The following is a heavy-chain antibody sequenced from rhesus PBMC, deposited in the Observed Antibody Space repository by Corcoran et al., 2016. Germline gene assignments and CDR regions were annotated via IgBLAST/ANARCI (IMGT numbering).Heavy chain of an antibody. V-gene: IGHV4-73*01. J-gene: IGHJ4*01. CDR1: GGSISGYY. Sequence: QVKLQQWGEGLVKPSETLSLTCAVYGGSISGYYWSWICQSPGKGLEWIGKIDGNSASTNYNPSLESRVTISKDTSKNQFSLNLSSVNAADTAVYYCARRDYNIWTGSTFDSWGQGVLVTVSS. CDR3: ARRDYNIWTGSTFDS. D-gene: IGHD3-3*01. CDR2: IDGNSAST.